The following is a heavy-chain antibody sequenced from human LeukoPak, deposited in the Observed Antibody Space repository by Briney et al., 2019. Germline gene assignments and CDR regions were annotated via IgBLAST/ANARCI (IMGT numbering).Heavy chain of an antibody. CDR2: IYYSGST. J-gene: IGHJ4*02. D-gene: IGHD3-16*01. V-gene: IGHV4-59*12. Sequence: PSETLSLTCTVSGGSISSYYWSWLRQPPGKGLEWIGYIYYSGSTNYNPSLKSRVTISVYTSKNQFSLKLSSVTAADTAVYYCARERGRATGIDYWGQGTLVTVSS. CDR3: ARERGRATGIDY. CDR1: GGSISSYY.